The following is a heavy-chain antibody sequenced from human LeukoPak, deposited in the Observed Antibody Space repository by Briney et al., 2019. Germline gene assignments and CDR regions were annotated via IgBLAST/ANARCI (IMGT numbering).Heavy chain of an antibody. CDR2: INPNSGGT. Sequence: GASVTVSCKASGYTFITYGISWVRQAPGQGLEWMGWINPNSGGTNYAQKFQGRVTMTRDTSISTAYVELSRLRSDDTAVYYCARVQYYYDSSGNFDYWGQGTLVTVSS. J-gene: IGHJ4*02. D-gene: IGHD3-22*01. CDR1: GYTFITYG. CDR3: ARVQYYYDSSGNFDY. V-gene: IGHV1-2*02.